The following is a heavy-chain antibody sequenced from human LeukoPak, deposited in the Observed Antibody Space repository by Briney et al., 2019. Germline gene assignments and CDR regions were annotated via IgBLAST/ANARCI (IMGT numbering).Heavy chain of an antibody. V-gene: IGHV3-74*01. J-gene: IGHJ4*02. CDR2: NNGDGSTT. CDR3: ARDYPGGSYYDY. Sequence: GGSLRLSCVASGFSLSGYWMYWVRQAPGKGLMYISRNNGDGSTTNYADVVKGRFTISRDNARNSLYLQMNSLRAEDTAVYYCARDYPGGSYYDYWGQGTLVTVSS. CDR1: GFSLSGYW. D-gene: IGHD1-26*01.